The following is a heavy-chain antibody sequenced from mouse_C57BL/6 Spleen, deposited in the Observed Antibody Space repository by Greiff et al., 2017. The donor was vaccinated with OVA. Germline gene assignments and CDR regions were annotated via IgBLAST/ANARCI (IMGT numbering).Heavy chain of an antibody. J-gene: IGHJ3*01. CDR3: ARGYYYGSSYGAY. CDR2: ISSGSSTI. Sequence: EVQLVESGGGLVKPGGSLKLSCAASGFTFSDYGMHWVRQAPEKGLEWVAYISSGSSTIYYADTVKGRFTISRDNAKNTLFLQMTSLRSEDTAMYYCARGYYYGSSYGAYWGQGTLVTVSA. V-gene: IGHV5-17*01. D-gene: IGHD1-1*01. CDR1: GFTFSDYG.